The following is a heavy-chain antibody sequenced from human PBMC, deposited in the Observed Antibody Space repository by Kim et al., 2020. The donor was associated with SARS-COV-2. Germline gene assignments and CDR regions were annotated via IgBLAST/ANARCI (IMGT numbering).Heavy chain of an antibody. Sequence: TNYNPSLKSRVTISINTPKTQLSLKLNSVTAADTAVYYCARDYSNSWFDYWGQGTLVTVSS. CDR2: T. J-gene: IGHJ4*02. CDR3: ARDYSNSWFDY. D-gene: IGHD6-13*01. V-gene: IGHV4-59*01.